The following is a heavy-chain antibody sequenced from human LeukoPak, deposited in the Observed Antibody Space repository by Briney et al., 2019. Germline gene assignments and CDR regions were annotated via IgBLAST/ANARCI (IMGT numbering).Heavy chain of an antibody. CDR2: IYTSGST. Sequence: SSQTLSLTCTVSGGSISSGSYYWSWIRQPAGKGLEWIGRIYTSGSTNYNPSLKSRVTISVDTSKNQFSLKLSSVTAADTAVYYCARVGTIFTSRRGFDYWGQGTLVTVSS. V-gene: IGHV4-61*02. CDR3: ARVGTIFTSRRGFDY. D-gene: IGHD3-3*01. J-gene: IGHJ4*02. CDR1: GGSISSGSYY.